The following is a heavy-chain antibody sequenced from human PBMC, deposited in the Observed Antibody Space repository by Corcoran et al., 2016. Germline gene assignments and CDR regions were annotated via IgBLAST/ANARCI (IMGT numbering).Heavy chain of an antibody. J-gene: IGHJ4*01. CDR3: ARGGDGSKVDY. D-gene: IGHD3-10*01. V-gene: IGHV1-2*02. CDR1: GYTFTAYY. CDR2: INPNNGAT. Sequence: QVQLVQSGAEVKKPGASVKVSCKASGYTFTAYYMHWVRQAPGQGLEWMGWINPNNGATNYPLKVQGRVTMTRDTSINTVYIEVSGLRSDDTPVYYCARGGDGSKVDYWGHGTLVTVSS.